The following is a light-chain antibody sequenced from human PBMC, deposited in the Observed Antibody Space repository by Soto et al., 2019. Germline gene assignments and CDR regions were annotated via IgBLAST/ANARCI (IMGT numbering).Light chain of an antibody. CDR2: DAS. Sequence: EIVLTQSPATLSLSPGERATLSCRASQSVSSYLAWYQHKPGQAPRLLLDDASNRATGIPARFSGSGSGTDFTLTISSLEPEDFAVYYCQQRSSWPHTFGQGTKLEIK. J-gene: IGKJ2*01. CDR1: QSVSSY. V-gene: IGKV3-11*01. CDR3: QQRSSWPHT.